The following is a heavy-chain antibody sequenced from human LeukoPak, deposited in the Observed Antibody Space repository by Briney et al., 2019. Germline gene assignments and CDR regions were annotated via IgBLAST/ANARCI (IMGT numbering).Heavy chain of an antibody. V-gene: IGHV4-30-4*01. J-gene: IGHJ4*02. CDR3: ARGLRMANYFDY. CDR1: GGSISSGDYY. D-gene: IGHD5-24*01. CDR2: IYYSGST. Sequence: PSETLSLTCTVSGGSISSGDYYWSWIRQPPGKGLEWIGYIYYSGSTYYNPSLKSRVTISVDTSKNQFSLKLSSVTAADTAVYYCARGLRMANYFDYWGQGTLVTVSP.